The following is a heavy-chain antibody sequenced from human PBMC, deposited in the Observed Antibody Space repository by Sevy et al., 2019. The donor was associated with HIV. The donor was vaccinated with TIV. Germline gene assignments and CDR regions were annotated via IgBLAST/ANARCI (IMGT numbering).Heavy chain of an antibody. CDR1: GYIFSHYW. J-gene: IGHJ5*02. Sequence: GGSLRLSCAGSGYIFSHYWMSWVRQVPGKGLEWVANIRQDGSGKYYVDFVKGRFTISRDNAKNSLYLHMNSLGAEDTAVYYCVRDTGFGANDLWGQGTLVTVSS. V-gene: IGHV3-7*01. CDR3: VRDTGFGANDL. D-gene: IGHD3-10*01. CDR2: IRQDGSGK.